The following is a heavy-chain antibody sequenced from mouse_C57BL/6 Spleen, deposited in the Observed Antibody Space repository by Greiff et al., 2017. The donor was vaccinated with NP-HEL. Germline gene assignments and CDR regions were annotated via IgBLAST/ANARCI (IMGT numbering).Heavy chain of an antibody. Sequence: QVQLKQSGPELVKPGASVKISCKASGYAFSSSWMNWVKQRPGKGLEWIGRIYPGDGDTNYNGKFKGKATLTADKSSSTAYMQLSSLTSEDSAVYFCARRGTTVVAEDYYAMDYWGQGTSVTVSS. V-gene: IGHV1-82*01. CDR3: ARRGTTVVAEDYYAMDY. D-gene: IGHD1-1*01. J-gene: IGHJ4*01. CDR2: IYPGDGDT. CDR1: GYAFSSSW.